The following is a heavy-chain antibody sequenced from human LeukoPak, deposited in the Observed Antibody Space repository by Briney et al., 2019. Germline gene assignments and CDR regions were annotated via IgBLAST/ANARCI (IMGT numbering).Heavy chain of an antibody. CDR3: TGPGEYSTSSVIDY. Sequence: GGSLRLSCAASGFTFSNAWMSWVRQAPGKGLEWVGRVKSKTDGGTTDYAAPVKGRFTISRDDSKNTLYLQMNSLKTEDTAVYYCTGPGEYSTSSVIDYWGQGTLVTVSS. CDR2: VKSKTDGGTT. J-gene: IGHJ4*02. CDR1: GFTFSNAW. V-gene: IGHV3-15*01. D-gene: IGHD6-6*01.